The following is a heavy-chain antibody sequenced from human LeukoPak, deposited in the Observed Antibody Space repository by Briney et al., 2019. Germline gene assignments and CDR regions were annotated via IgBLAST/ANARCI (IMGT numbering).Heavy chain of an antibody. D-gene: IGHD3-22*01. J-gene: IGHJ4*02. V-gene: IGHV4-34*01. CDR1: GGSFSGYY. Sequence: PSETLSLTCAVYGGSFSGYYWSWIRQPPGKGLEWIGEINHSGSTNHNPSLKSRVTISVDTSKNQFSLKLSSVTAADTAVYYCARGQGLQDSILKYYFDYWGQGTLVTVSS. CDR2: INHSGST. CDR3: ARGQGLQDSILKYYFDY.